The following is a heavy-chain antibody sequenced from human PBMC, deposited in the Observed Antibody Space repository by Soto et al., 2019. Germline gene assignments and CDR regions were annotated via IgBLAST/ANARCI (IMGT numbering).Heavy chain of an antibody. V-gene: IGHV4-30-4*01. CDR3: ARVRVASAQYFDY. J-gene: IGHJ4*02. CDR1: GGSISSGDYY. CDR2: IYYSGST. D-gene: IGHD5-12*01. Sequence: QVQLQESGPGLVKPSQTLSLTCTVSGGSISSGDYYWSWIRQPPGKGLEWIGYIYYSGSTYYNLSLKSRVTISVDTSKNQFSLKLSSVTAADTAVYYCARVRVASAQYFDYWGQGTLVTVSS.